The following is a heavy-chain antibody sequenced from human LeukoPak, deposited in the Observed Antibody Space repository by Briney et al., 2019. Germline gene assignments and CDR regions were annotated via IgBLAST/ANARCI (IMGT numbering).Heavy chain of an antibody. CDR1: DYTFTSYD. J-gene: IGHJ4*02. D-gene: IGHD5-12*01. CDR3: ARGRHPGPTWISEY. CDR2: MNPNSGNR. Sequence: GASVNVSCKASDYTFTSYDINWVRQATGQGLEWMGWMNPNSGNRGYAQKFQGRVTMTRNTSISTAYMELSSLTFEDPAVYYCARGRHPGPTWISEYWGQGTLVTVSS. V-gene: IGHV1-8*01.